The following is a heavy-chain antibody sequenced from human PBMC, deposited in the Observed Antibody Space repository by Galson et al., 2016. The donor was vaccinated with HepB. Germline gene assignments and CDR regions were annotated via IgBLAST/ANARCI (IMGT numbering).Heavy chain of an antibody. J-gene: IGHJ3*02. CDR2: LVVGSGNT. V-gene: IGHV1-58*01. D-gene: IGHD7-27*01. CDR3: AAVSSLGAFDI. Sequence: SVKVSCKASGFAFSTSAVQWVRQARGQRLELIGWLVVGSGNTHNAQKFQERVTITRDMSTSTAYMELSSLRSEDTAVYYCAAVSSLGAFDIWGQGTLVTVTS. CDR1: GFAFSTSA.